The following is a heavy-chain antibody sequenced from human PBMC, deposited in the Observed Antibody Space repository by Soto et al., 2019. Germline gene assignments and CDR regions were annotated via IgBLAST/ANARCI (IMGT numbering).Heavy chain of an antibody. Sequence: ASVKVSCKASGYIFTDYLMHWVRQAPGQGLEWMGWINAGNGNTKYSQKFQGRVTITRDTSASIGYMQLSGLRYEDTAVYFCARAEFGDYEDLWGQGTLVNVSS. V-gene: IGHV1-3*01. CDR3: ARAEFGDYEDL. CDR1: GYIFTDYL. CDR2: INAGNGNT. D-gene: IGHD4-17*01. J-gene: IGHJ4*01.